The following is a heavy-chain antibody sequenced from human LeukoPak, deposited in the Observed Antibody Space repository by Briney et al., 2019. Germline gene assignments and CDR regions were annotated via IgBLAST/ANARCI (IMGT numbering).Heavy chain of an antibody. V-gene: IGHV4-59*08. Sequence: SSETLSRTCTVSGGAISSYYWSWIRQPPGKGLEWTGYIYYSGSTNYNPSLKSRVTISVDTSKNQFSLKLSSVTAADTAVYYWGRYGSGSYSFGMDVWGQGTTVTVSS. CDR2: IYYSGST. CDR3: GRYGSGSYSFGMDV. J-gene: IGHJ6*02. CDR1: GGAISSYY. D-gene: IGHD3-10*01.